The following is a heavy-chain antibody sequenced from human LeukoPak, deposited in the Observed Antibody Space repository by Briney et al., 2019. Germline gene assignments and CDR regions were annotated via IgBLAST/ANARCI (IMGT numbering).Heavy chain of an antibody. D-gene: IGHD1-26*01. CDR1: GFTVSSNY. V-gene: IGHV3-66*01. J-gene: IGHJ4*02. Sequence: GGSLRLSCAASGFTVSSNYMSWVRQAPGKGLEWVSVIYSGGSTYYADSVKGRFTISRDNSKNTLYLQMNSLRAVDTAVYYCARDERLVGATTFYYFDYWGQGTLVTVSS. CDR3: ARDERLVGATTFYYFDY. CDR2: IYSGGST.